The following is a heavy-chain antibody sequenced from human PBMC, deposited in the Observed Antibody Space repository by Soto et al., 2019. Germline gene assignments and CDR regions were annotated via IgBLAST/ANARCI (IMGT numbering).Heavy chain of an antibody. D-gene: IGHD4-17*01. CDR1: GFTFRNYW. J-gene: IGHJ4*02. CDR3: ARGVDDYADYRFDY. Sequence: PGGSLRLSCAASGFTFRNYWMSWVRQAPGKGLEWVANIQQDGRDKYYVDSVRGRFTISRDNARNSLYLQMNSLRAEDTAVYYCARGVDDYADYRFDYWGQGTLVTVSS. V-gene: IGHV3-7*01. CDR2: IQQDGRDK.